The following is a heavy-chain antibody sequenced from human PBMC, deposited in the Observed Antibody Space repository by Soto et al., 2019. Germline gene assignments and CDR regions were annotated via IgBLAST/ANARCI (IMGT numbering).Heavy chain of an antibody. Sequence: EVQLVESGGDLVQPGGSLRLSCAVSGFSLSDHYMDWVRQAPGKGLEWVGRSRNKTKSYTSDYAASVKGRFTISRDDSKKSLYLQMNSLKTEDTAVYYCTRATDWGWGQGTLVTVSS. V-gene: IGHV3-72*01. CDR3: TRATDWG. D-gene: IGHD2-21*01. CDR1: GFSLSDHY. J-gene: IGHJ4*02. CDR2: SRNKTKSYTS.